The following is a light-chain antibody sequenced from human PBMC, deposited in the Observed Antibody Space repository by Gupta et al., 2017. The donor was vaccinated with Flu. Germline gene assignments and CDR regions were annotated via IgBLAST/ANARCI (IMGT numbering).Light chain of an antibody. Sequence: DSEITQSPSSVSASVSHRVTTTFHSSQDISNYLNWYQQKPGKAPKLLIYDASNWETGVPYRFSGSGSGTDFTFTISSLQPEDIAIYYCQQYDNLLWTFGQGTKVEIK. J-gene: IGKJ1*01. CDR3: QQYDNLLWT. V-gene: IGKV1-33*01. CDR2: DAS. CDR1: QDISNY.